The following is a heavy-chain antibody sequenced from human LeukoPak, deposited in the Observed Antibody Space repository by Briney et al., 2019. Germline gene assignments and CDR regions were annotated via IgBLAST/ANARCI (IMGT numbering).Heavy chain of an antibody. CDR3: ANLYAFSRMTTPLDY. J-gene: IGHJ4*02. V-gene: IGHV3-30-3*01. D-gene: IGHD3-16*01. CDR2: ISYDGSNK. Sequence: GRSLRLSCAASGFTFSSYAMHWVRQAPGKGLEWVAVISYDGSNKYYADSVKGRFTISRDNSKNTLYLQMNSLRAEDTAVYYCANLYAFSRMTTPLDYWGQGTLVTVSS. CDR1: GFTFSSYA.